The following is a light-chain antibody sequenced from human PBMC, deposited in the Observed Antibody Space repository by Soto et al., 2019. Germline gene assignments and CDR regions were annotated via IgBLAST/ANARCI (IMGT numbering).Light chain of an antibody. CDR1: QSVSSN. CDR3: QQYNNWPRT. Sequence: EIVMTQSPATLSVSPGERATLSCRASQSVSSNLAWYQQKPGQAPRLLIYGAYTRATGIPARFSGSGSGTEFTLTISSLQSEDCAVYYCQQYNNWPRTFGQGTKLEIK. V-gene: IGKV3-15*01. J-gene: IGKJ2*02. CDR2: GAY.